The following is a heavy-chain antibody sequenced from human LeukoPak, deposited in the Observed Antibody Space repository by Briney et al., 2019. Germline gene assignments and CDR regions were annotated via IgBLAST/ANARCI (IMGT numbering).Heavy chain of an antibody. CDR3: ARGYSSSSGLSYYYYTTWTS. Sequence: SVKVSCKASGGTFSSYAISWVRQAPGQGLEWMGGIIPIFGTANYAQKFQGRVTITTDESTSTAYMELSSLRSEDTAVYYCARGYSSSSGLSYYYYTTWTSGAKGPRSPSP. CDR2: IIPIFGTA. J-gene: IGHJ6*03. D-gene: IGHD6-6*01. CDR1: GGTFSSYA. V-gene: IGHV1-69*05.